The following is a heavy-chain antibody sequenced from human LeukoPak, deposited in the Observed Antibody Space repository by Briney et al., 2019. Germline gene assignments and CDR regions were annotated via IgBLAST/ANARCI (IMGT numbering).Heavy chain of an antibody. V-gene: IGHV4-39*07. Sequence: PSETLSLTCTVSGGSISSSSYYWGWIRQPPGKGLEWIGSIYYSGSTYYNPSLKSRVTISVDTSKNQFSLKLSSVTAADTAVYYCARDRPPGFYYDSSGYGDAFDIWGQGTMVTVSS. CDR1: GGSISSSSYY. D-gene: IGHD3-22*01. CDR2: IYYSGST. J-gene: IGHJ3*02. CDR3: ARDRPPGFYYDSSGYGDAFDI.